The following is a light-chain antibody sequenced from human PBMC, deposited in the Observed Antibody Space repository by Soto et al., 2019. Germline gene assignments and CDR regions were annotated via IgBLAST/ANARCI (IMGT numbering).Light chain of an antibody. CDR1: SGSIASNY. J-gene: IGLJ1*01. Sequence: NFMLTQPHPVSESPGKTVTISCTRSSGSIASNYVQWYQQRPGSAPTTVIYEDNQRPSGVPDRFSGSIDSSSNSASLTISGLKTEDEADYYCQSYDSSTLYVFGTGTKLTVL. CDR2: EDN. CDR3: QSYDSSTLYV. V-gene: IGLV6-57*04.